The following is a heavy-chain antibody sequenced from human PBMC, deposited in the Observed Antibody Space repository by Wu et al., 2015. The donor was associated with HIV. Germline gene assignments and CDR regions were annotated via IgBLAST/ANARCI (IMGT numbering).Heavy chain of an antibody. V-gene: IGHV1-18*01. D-gene: IGHD3-22*01. J-gene: IGHJ3*02. CDR1: GYTFTSYG. CDR3: ARDLENYMISSGSNDAFDI. CDR2: ISAYNGNT. Sequence: QVQLVQSGAEVKKPGASVKVSCKASGYTFTSYGISWVRQAPGQGLEWMGWISAYNGNTNYAQKLQGRVTMTTDTSTSTAYMELRSLRSDDTAVYYCARDLENYMISSGSNDAFDIWAKGQWSPSLQ.